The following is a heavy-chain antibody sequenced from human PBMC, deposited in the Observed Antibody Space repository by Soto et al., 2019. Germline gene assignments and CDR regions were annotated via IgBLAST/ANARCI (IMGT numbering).Heavy chain of an antibody. CDR3: ARRTVGDYFDY. V-gene: IGHV4-39*01. CDR1: GGSISSSSYY. Sequence: QLQLQESGPGQVKPSETLSLTCTVSGGSISSSSYYWGWIRQPPGKGLEWIGSIYYSGSTYYNPSLKSRVTISVDTSKNQFSLKLSSVTAADTAVYYCARRTVGDYFDYWGQGTLVTVSS. J-gene: IGHJ4*02. D-gene: IGHD4-17*01. CDR2: IYYSGST.